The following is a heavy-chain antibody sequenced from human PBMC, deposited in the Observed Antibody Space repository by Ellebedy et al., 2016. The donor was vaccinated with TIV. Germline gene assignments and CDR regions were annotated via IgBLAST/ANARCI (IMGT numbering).Heavy chain of an antibody. CDR3: AKEGAASRLCFDY. CDR1: GFTFSSYA. CDR2: VSNDGTIT. J-gene: IGHJ4*02. Sequence: GESLKISCAASGFTFSSYAMSWVRQAPGKGLEWVAVVSNDGTITYYADSVKGRFTISRDNSQNTLYLQMNSLRGEDTALYYCAKEGAASRLCFDYWGQGTLVTVSS. D-gene: IGHD6-13*01. V-gene: IGHV3-30*18.